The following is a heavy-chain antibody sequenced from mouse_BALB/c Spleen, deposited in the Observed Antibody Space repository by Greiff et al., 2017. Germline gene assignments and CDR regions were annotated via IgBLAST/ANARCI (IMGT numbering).Heavy chain of an antibody. Sequence: VQLQQSGAELVRPGALVKLSCTASGFNIKDYYMHWVKQRPEQGLEWIGWIDPENGNTIYDPKFQGKASITADTSSNTAYLQLSSLTSEDTAVYYGAGSYDGSWCAYWGQGTLVTVSA. D-gene: IGHD1-1*01. J-gene: IGHJ3*01. CDR2: IDPENGNT. CDR3: AGSYDGSWCAY. CDR1: GFNIKDYY. V-gene: IGHV14-1*02.